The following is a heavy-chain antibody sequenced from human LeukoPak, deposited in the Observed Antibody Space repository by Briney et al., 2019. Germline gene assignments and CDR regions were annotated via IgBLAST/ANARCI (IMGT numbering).Heavy chain of an antibody. CDR1: GGSISSGGYS. CDR3: ARSHLDYYDSSGYWEYYFDY. J-gene: IGHJ4*02. V-gene: IGHV4-30-2*01. Sequence: SQTLSLTCAVSGGSISSGGYSWSWIRQPPGKGLEWIGYIYHSGSTYYNPSLKSRVTISVDRSKNQFSLKLSSVTAADTAVYYCARSHLDYYDSSGYWEYYFDYWGQGTLVTVSS. CDR2: IYHSGST. D-gene: IGHD3-22*01.